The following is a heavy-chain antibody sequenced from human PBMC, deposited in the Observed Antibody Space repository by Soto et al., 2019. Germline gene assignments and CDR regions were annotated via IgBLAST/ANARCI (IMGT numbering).Heavy chain of an antibody. CDR3: VKSDRKDF. Sequence: EVQLLESGGGLVQPGGSLRLSCAASGFTFSIYAMSWVRQAPGKGLEWVSAISPSGGDTYYADSVTGRFTISRDNSRDTLHLQMNSLRADDTAVYYCVKSDRKDFWGQGTLVTVSS. D-gene: IGHD2-15*01. CDR1: GFTFSIYA. V-gene: IGHV3-23*01. CDR2: ISPSGGDT. J-gene: IGHJ4*02.